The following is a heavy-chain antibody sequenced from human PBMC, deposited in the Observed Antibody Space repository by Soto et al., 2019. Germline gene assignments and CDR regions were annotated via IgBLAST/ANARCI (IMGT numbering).Heavy chain of an antibody. D-gene: IGHD3-3*01. V-gene: IGHV3-23*01. J-gene: IGHJ2*01. CDR3: AKYVFFFQAEDGIRDVRSVSAFLLHRSSDL. Sequence: KGLEWVSAISVGGGSTYYADSVKGRFTISRDTSKNTLSLQMNSLRAEYTAVYYCAKYVFFFQAEDGIRDVRSVSAFLLHRSSDL. CDR2: ISVGGGST.